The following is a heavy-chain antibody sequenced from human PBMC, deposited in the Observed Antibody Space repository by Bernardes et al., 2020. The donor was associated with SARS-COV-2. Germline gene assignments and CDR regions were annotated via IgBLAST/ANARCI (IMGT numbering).Heavy chain of an antibody. CDR3: ARGQRWFGEFPHFDS. D-gene: IGHD3-10*01. CDR1: GVSIFSAAYY. CDR2: ISHSGST. Sequence: SETLSLTCSVSGVSIFSAAYYWSWIRQRSGEGLEWIGYISHSGSTSYNPSLKSRITISGDTSRNHFSLNLSSVTAADTAVYFCARGQRWFGEFPHFDSWGQGIKVSVSS. V-gene: IGHV4-31*03. J-gene: IGHJ4*02.